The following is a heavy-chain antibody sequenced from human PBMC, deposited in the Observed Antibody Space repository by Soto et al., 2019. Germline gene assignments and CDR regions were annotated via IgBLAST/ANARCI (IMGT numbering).Heavy chain of an antibody. CDR2: IYYSGST. J-gene: IGHJ5*02. CDR1: GGSISSYY. V-gene: IGHV4-59*01. CDR3: ARVYHNWFDP. D-gene: IGHD2-2*01. Sequence: SETLSLTFTVSGGSISSYYWSWIRQPPGKGLEWIGYIYYSGSTNYNPSLKSRVTISVDTSKNQFSLKLSSVTAADTAVYYCARVYHNWFDPWGQGTLVTVSS.